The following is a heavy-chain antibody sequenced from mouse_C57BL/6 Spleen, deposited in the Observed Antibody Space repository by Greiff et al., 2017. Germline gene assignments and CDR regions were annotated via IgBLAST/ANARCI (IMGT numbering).Heavy chain of an antibody. V-gene: IGHV14-4*01. CDR3: TTGSSFGGAMDY. CDR1: GFNIQDDY. CDR2: IDPENGDT. Sequence: VQLQQSGAELVRPGASVKLSCTASGFNIQDDYMHWVKQRPEQGLEWIGWIDPENGDTEYASKFQGKATITADTSSNTAYLLLSSLTSEDTAVYYCTTGSSFGGAMDYWGQGTSVTVSS. J-gene: IGHJ4*01. D-gene: IGHD1-1*01.